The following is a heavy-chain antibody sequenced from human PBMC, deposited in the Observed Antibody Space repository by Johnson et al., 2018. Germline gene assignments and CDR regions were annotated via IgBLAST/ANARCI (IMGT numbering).Heavy chain of an antibody. CDR3: ARDAVGALGNYYYGMDV. CDR1: GGSISSGGYY. D-gene: IGHD4/OR15-4a*01. Sequence: QVQLQESGPGLVKPSQTLSLTCTVSGGSISSGGYYWSWIRQHPGKGLEWIGYIYYSGSTYYNPSLKSRVTISVDTSKNQFSLKLGSVTAAGTAVYYCARDAVGALGNYYYGMDVWGQGTTVTVSS. J-gene: IGHJ6*02. V-gene: IGHV4-31*03. CDR2: IYYSGST.